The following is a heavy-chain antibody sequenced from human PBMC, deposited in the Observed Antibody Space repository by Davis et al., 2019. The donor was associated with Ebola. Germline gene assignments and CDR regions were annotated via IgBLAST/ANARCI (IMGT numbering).Heavy chain of an antibody. Sequence: GESLKISCAASGFTFTSYTMYWVRQAPGKGPEWVSSVNSPSNYIYYADSVKGRFTISRDNAKNSVYLQMNSLRAEDTAVYYCARDSGIFGDYYFDSWGQGTLVTVSS. J-gene: IGHJ4*02. CDR3: ARDSGIFGDYYFDS. CDR2: VNSPSNYI. V-gene: IGHV3-21*01. D-gene: IGHD3-10*02. CDR1: GFTFTSYT.